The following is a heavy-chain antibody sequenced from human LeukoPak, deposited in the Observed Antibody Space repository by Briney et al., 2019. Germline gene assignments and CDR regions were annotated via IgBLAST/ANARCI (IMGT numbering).Heavy chain of an antibody. D-gene: IGHD5-24*01. CDR3: ARAYGSRDGYNSDY. Sequence: GGSLRLSCAASGFTFSHYSMNWVRQAPGKGLEWVSSITSSSTYIYYADSVKGRFTISRDNAKNSLYLQMNSLGAEDTAVYYCARAYGSRDGYNSDYWGQGTLVTVSP. CDR2: ITSSSTYI. V-gene: IGHV3-21*01. J-gene: IGHJ4*02. CDR1: GFTFSHYS.